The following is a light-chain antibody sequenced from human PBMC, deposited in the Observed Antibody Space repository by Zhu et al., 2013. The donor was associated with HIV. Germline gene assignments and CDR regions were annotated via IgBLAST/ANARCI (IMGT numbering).Light chain of an antibody. J-gene: IGLJ2*01. CDR1: SSDVGGYNY. CDR2: EVN. V-gene: IGLV2-14*01. CDR3: NSHRSGTTLVL. Sequence: QFVLTQPASVSGSPGQSITISCTGTSSDVGGYNYVSWFQQHPGKAPKVMIYEVNKRPSGVPDRFSGSKSDNTASLTISGLQDDDEAEYYCNSHRSGTTLVLFGGGTKVTVL.